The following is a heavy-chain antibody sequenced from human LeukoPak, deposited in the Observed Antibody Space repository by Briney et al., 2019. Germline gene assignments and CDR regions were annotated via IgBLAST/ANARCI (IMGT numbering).Heavy chain of an antibody. CDR2: IWYDGSNK. CDR3: ASSAGYDILTAYLLDY. CDR1: GFIFSTYG. Sequence: GGSLRLSCAASGFIFSTYGMHWVRQAPGRGLEWVAVIWYDGSNKYYADSVKGRFTISRDNSKNTLYLQMNSLRADDTAVYYCASSAGYDILTAYLLDYWGQGTLVTVSS. J-gene: IGHJ4*02. V-gene: IGHV3-33*01. D-gene: IGHD3-9*01.